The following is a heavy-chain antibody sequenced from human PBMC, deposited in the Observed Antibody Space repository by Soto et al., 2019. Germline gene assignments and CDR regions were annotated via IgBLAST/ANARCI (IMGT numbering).Heavy chain of an antibody. V-gene: IGHV3-23*01. D-gene: IGHD1-26*01. J-gene: IGHJ4*02. CDR3: ASDPLLTVGATTNY. CDR2: ISGSGGST. Sequence: GGSLRLSCAASGFTFSSYAMSWVRQAPGKGLEWVSAISGSGGSTYYADSVKGRFTISRDNSKNTLYLQMNSLRAEDTAVYYCASDPLLTVGATTNYWGQGTLVTVSS. CDR1: GFTFSSYA.